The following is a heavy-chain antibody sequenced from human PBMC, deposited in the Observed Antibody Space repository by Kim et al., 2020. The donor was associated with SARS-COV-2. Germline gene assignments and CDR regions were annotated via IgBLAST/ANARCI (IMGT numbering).Heavy chain of an antibody. CDR2: INPNTGGT. CDR3: AGIVVVTALDL. Sequence: ASVKVSCKASGYTFIGYFMHWLRQAPGQGPEWMGWINPNTGGTNYARKFRGRVNMTRDTSINTVYMELSSLTSDDTAMYYCAGIVVVTALDLWGQGTLVTVSS. J-gene: IGHJ5*02. CDR1: GYTFIGYF. V-gene: IGHV1-2*02. D-gene: IGHD2-21*02.